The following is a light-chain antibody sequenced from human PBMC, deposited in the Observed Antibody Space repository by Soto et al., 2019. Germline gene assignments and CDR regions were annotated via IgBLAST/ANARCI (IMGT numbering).Light chain of an antibody. CDR2: AAS. Sequence: DIKMTQSPSSLSASVGDRVTITCRASQGISDYLAWYQQKPGKVPKLLIYAASTLQSGVPSRFSGSASGTDFTLTISSLQPEDGATYYCQKYDSAPLTFGGGTKVEIK. CDR3: QKYDSAPLT. J-gene: IGKJ4*01. CDR1: QGISDY. V-gene: IGKV1-27*01.